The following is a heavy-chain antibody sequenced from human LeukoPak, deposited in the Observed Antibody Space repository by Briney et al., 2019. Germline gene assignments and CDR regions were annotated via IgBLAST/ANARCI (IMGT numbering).Heavy chain of an antibody. CDR3: ARGLTTVTFPDAFDI. CDR1: GFTFSSYA. CDR2: ISGSGGST. D-gene: IGHD4-17*01. V-gene: IGHV3-23*01. J-gene: IGHJ3*02. Sequence: GASLRLSCAASGFTFSSYAMSWVRQAPGKGLEWVSAISGSGGSTYYADSVKGRFTISRDNSKNTLYLQMNSLRAEDTAVYYCARGLTTVTFPDAFDIWGQGTMVTVSS.